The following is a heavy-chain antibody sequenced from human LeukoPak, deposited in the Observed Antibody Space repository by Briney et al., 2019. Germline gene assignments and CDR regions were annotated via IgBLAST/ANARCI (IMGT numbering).Heavy chain of an antibody. J-gene: IGHJ6*03. CDR2: ISAYNGNT. V-gene: IGHV1-18*04. CDR3: ARDTYMDV. CDR1: GYTFTGYY. Sequence: GASVKVSCKASGYTFTGYYMHWVRQAPGQGLEWMGWISAYNGNTNYAQKLQGRVTMTTDTSTSTAYMELRSLRSDDTAVYYCARDTYMDVWGKGTTVTVSS.